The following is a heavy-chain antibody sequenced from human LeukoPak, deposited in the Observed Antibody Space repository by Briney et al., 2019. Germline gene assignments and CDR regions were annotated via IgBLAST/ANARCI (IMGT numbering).Heavy chain of an antibody. J-gene: IGHJ4*02. D-gene: IGHD6-19*01. CDR2: ISWNSGSI. V-gene: IGHV3-9*01. CDR1: GFTFDDYA. CDR3: AKLRSSGWYPPPHFDY. Sequence: PGGSLRLSCAASGFTFDDYAMPWVRQAPGKGLEWVSGISWNSGSIGYADSVKGRFTISRDNAKNSLYLQMNSLRAEDTALYYCAKLRSSGWYPPPHFDYWGQGTLVTVSS.